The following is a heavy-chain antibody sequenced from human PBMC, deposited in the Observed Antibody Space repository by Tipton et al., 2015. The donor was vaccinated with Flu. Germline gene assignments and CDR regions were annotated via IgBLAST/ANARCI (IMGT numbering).Heavy chain of an antibody. CDR2: ILYSGIP. D-gene: IGHD1-1*01. V-gene: IGHV4-59*01. CDR3: ARVLGNSHSYGMDV. CDR1: GGSISSDY. Sequence: TLSLTCTVYGGSISSDYWSWIRQPPGKGLEWIGSILYSGIPKNNPSLKSRVTLSGDTSKNQFSLHLRSVTAADTAVYYCARVLGNSHSYGMDVWGQGTTVTVSS. J-gene: IGHJ6*02.